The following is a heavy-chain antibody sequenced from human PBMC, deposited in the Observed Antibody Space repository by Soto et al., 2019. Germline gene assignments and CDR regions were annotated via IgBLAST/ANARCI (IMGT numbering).Heavy chain of an antibody. Sequence: SDTLFLTCTVSGGSLSSGDYYRSWIRQPPGKGLEWIGYIYYSGGTYYNPSLKSRVTISVDTSKNQFSLKLSSVTAADTAVYYCARGLHRYCSGGSCYLDSSWGQGTLDTVSS. J-gene: IGHJ4*02. CDR1: GGSLSSGDYY. D-gene: IGHD2-15*01. CDR3: ARGLHRYCSGGSCYLDSS. CDR2: IYYSGGT. V-gene: IGHV4-30-4*02.